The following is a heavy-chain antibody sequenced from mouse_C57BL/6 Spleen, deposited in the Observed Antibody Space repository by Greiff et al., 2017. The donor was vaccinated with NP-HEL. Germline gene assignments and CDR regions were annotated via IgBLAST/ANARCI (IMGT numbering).Heavy chain of an antibody. D-gene: IGHD2-4*01. CDR1: GFTFSSYA. V-gene: IGHV5-4*01. Sequence: EVQGVESGGGLVKPGGSLKLSCAASGFTFSSYAMSWVRQTPEKRLEWVATISDGGSYTYYPDNVKGRFTISRDNAKNNLYLQMSHLKSEDTAMYYCARDTYYDYVPFAYWGQGTLVTVSA. CDR3: ARDTYYDYVPFAY. CDR2: ISDGGSYT. J-gene: IGHJ3*01.